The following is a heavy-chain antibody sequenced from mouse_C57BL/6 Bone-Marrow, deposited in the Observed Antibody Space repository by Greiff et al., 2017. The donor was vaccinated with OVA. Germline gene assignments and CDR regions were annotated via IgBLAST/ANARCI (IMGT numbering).Heavy chain of an antibody. CDR3: ASYGLYAMDY. D-gene: IGHD1-1*01. J-gene: IGHJ4*01. V-gene: IGHV1-82*01. CDR2: IYPGDGDT. CDR1: GYAFSSSW. Sequence: QVQLQQSGPELVKPGASVKISCKASGYAFSSSWMNWVKQRPGQGLEWIGRIYPGDGDTNYNGKFKGKATLTADKSSSTGYMQLSSLTSEDSAVWVCASYGLYAMDYWGQGTSVTVSA.